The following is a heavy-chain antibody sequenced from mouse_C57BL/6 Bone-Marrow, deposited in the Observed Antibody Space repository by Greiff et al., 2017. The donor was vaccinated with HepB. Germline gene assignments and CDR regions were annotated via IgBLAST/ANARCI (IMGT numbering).Heavy chain of an antibody. V-gene: IGHV1-52*01. D-gene: IGHD1-1*01. J-gene: IGHJ1*03. CDR1: GYTFTSYW. CDR3: AYGSSPSCDV. CDR2: IDPSDSET. Sequence: QVQLQQPGAELVRPGSSVKLSCKASGYTFTSYWMHWVKQRPIQGLEWIGNIDPSDSETHYNQKFKDKATLTVDKSSSTAYMQLSSLTSEDSAVYYCAYGSSPSCDVWGTGTTVTVSS.